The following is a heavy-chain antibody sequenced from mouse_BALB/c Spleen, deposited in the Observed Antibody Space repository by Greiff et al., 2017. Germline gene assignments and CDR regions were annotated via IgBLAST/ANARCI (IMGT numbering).Heavy chain of an antibody. CDR1: GFTFSDYY. J-gene: IGHJ3*01. CDR2: ISDGGSYT. Sequence: EVQRVESGGGLVKPGGSLKLSCAASGFTFSDYYMYWVRQTPEKRLEWVATISDGGSYTYYPDSVKGRFTISRDNAKNNLYLQMSSLKSEDTAMYYCARAYDYDRAWFAYWGQGTLVTVSA. CDR3: ARAYDYDRAWFAY. V-gene: IGHV5-4*02. D-gene: IGHD2-4*01.